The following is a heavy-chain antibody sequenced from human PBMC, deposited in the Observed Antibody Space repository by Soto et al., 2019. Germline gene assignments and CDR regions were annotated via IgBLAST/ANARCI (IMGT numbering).Heavy chain of an antibody. J-gene: IGHJ4*02. V-gene: IGHV3-33*01. Sequence: QVQLVESGGGVVQPGRSLRLSCAASGFTFSSFAMHWVRQAPGKGLEWVALIWYDGSNQYYADSVKGRFTISRDNSQRTVYLQMTGLRADDTAVYYCAREVADSDYPWGIDYWGQGTLVTVSS. CDR3: AREVADSDYPWGIDY. CDR1: GFTFSSFA. CDR2: IWYDGSNQ. D-gene: IGHD4-4*01.